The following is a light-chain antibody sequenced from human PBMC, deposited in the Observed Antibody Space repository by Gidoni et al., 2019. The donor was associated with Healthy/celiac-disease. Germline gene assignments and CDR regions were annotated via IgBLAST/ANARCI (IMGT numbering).Light chain of an antibody. CDR3: QQYNSYMYT. V-gene: IGKV1-5*03. CDR2: KAS. J-gene: IGKJ2*01. CDR1: QSISSW. Sequence: DIQLTQSPSTLSASVGDRVTSTCRGSQSISSWLAWYQQKPGKAPKLLIYKASSLESGVPSRFSGSGSGTEFTLTISSLQPDDFATYYCQQYNSYMYTFGQGTKLEIK.